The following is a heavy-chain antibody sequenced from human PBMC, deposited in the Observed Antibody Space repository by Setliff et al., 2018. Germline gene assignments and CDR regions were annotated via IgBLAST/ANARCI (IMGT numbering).Heavy chain of an antibody. CDR2: ISSSGSYT. Sequence: GGSLRLSCAASGFTFRSYSMTWVRQAPGKGLEWVSGISSSGSYTYYAASVKGRFTISRDNANNSLFLQMDTLRPEDAAVYYCARDNYYDSTQDAFDIWGQGTMVTVSS. D-gene: IGHD3-22*01. V-gene: IGHV3-21*06. CDR3: ARDNYYDSTQDAFDI. CDR1: GFTFRSYS. J-gene: IGHJ3*02.